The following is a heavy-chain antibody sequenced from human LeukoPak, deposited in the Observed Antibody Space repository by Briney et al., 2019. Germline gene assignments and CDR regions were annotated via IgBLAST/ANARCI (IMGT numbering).Heavy chain of an antibody. J-gene: IGHJ4*02. CDR2: ISPNSGST. CDR3: ATNAHIYSYGHYFDH. Sequence: GASVKLSCTASGFTFTSYCMNWVRQAPGQGLEWISSISPNSGSTYYAESVKGRFTMSRDNSKSTVYLQMNSLRAEDTAVYYCATNAHIYSYGHYFDHWGQGTLVTVSS. D-gene: IGHD5-18*01. V-gene: IGHV3-23*01. CDR1: GFTFTSYC.